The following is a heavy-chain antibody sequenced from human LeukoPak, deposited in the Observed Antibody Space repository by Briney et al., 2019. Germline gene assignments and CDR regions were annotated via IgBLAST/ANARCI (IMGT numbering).Heavy chain of an antibody. CDR2: ISSSGSSM. Sequence: GGSLRLSCAASGFSFSSHVMNWVRQAPGKGLEWVSYISSSGSSMYYADSVKGRFTISRDNAKNSLYLQMSSLRAEDTAVYYCARGSGGYSGWFDPWGQGTLVTVSS. D-gene: IGHD5-12*01. CDR3: ARGSGGYSGWFDP. CDR1: GFSFSSHV. J-gene: IGHJ5*02. V-gene: IGHV3-48*03.